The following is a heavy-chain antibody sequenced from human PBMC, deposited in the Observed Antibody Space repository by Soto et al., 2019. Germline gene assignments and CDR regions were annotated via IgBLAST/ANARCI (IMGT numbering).Heavy chain of an antibody. CDR3: ARDNYRSSPYYYYYYMDV. Sequence: GGSLRLSCAASGFTVSSNYMSWVRQAPGKGLEWVSVIYSGGNTYYADSVKGRFTISRDNSKNTLYLQKNSLRTEDTAVYFCARDNYRSSPYYYYYYMDVWGKGTTVTVSS. J-gene: IGHJ6*03. D-gene: IGHD6-6*01. V-gene: IGHV3-66*01. CDR2: IYSGGNT. CDR1: GFTVSSNY.